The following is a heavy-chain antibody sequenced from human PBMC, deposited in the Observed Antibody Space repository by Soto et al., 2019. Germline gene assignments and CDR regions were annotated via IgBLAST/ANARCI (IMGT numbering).Heavy chain of an antibody. Sequence: QVQVVQSGAEVKKPGSSVKVSCRASGGSFSAYALRWVRQAPGQGLEWMGGIIPVFGTTNYARKFQGRLSVSADRGTRTASAYMELSSLRSEDTAIYYCAFGWLSYPDYGLDVWGRGTTVIVSS. D-gene: IGHD3-10*01. CDR2: IIPVFGTT. J-gene: IGHJ6*02. CDR1: GGSFSAYA. CDR3: AFGWLSYPDYGLDV. V-gene: IGHV1-69*06.